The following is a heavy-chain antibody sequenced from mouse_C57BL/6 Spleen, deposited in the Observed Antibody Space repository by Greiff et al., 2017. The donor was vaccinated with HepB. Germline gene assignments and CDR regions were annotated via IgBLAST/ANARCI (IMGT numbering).Heavy chain of an antibody. CDR3: AITIDYAMDY. CDR1: GYTFTSYW. J-gene: IGHJ4*01. CDR2: IYPGSGST. Sequence: VQLQQPGAELVKPGASVKMSCKASGYTFTSYWITWVKQRPGQGLEWIGDIYPGSGSTNYNEKFKSKATLTVDTSSSTAYMQFSSLTSEDSAIYYCAITIDYAMDYWGQGTSVTVSS. V-gene: IGHV1-55*01. D-gene: IGHD1-1*02.